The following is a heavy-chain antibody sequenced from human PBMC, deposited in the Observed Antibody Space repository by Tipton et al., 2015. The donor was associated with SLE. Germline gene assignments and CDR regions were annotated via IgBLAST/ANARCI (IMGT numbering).Heavy chain of an antibody. J-gene: IGHJ6*03. Sequence: SLRLSCAASGFTFSDYYMSWIRQAPGKGLEWVSYISSSGSTIYYADSVKGRFTISRDNAKNSLYLQMNSLRAEDTAVYYCARDLRPYCGGDCYVCYYYYYMDVWGKGPTVTVSS. CDR3: ARDLRPYCGGDCYVCYYYYYMDV. CDR2: ISSSGSTI. V-gene: IGHV3-11*01. D-gene: IGHD2-21*01. CDR1: GFTFSDYY.